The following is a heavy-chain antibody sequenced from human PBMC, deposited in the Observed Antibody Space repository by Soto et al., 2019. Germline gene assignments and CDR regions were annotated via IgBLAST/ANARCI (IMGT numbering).Heavy chain of an antibody. V-gene: IGHV4-4*02. CDR1: GGSISSSNW. D-gene: IGHD2-2*02. Sequence: QVQLQESGPGLVKPSGTLSLTCAVSGGSISSSNWWSWVAQPPGQGLDGMGETYHSGGTNNTPSLKSRVTISVDKSKNQFSLKLSSVTAADTAVYYCAREGYCSSTSCYSWFDPWGQGTLVTVSS. CDR3: AREGYCSSTSCYSWFDP. CDR2: TYHSGGT. J-gene: IGHJ5*02.